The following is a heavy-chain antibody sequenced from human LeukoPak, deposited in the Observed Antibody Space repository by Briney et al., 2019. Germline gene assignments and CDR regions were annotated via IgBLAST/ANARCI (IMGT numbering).Heavy chain of an antibody. Sequence: SETLSLTCTVSGGSISSYYWSWIRQPAGKGLEWIGRIYTSGSTNYNPSLKSRVTMSVDTSKNQFSLKLSSVTAADTAVYYCARDLYSGSYWASDIWGQGTMVTVSS. J-gene: IGHJ3*02. D-gene: IGHD1-26*01. V-gene: IGHV4-4*07. CDR1: GGSISSYY. CDR2: IYTSGST. CDR3: ARDLYSGSYWASDI.